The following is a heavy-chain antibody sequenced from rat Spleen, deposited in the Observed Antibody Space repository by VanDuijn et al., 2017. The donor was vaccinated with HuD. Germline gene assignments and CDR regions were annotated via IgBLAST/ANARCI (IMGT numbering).Heavy chain of an antibody. Sequence: EVQLVESGGGLVQPGRSLKFSCAASGFTFSDYAMAWVRQAPKKGLEWVATIIYDGSSTYYRDSVKGRFTISTDNAKSTLSLQMDSLRSEDTATYYCARRHYGYTDYFDYWGQGVMVTVSS. CDR1: GFTFSDYA. V-gene: IGHV5-17*01. CDR3: ARRHYGYTDYFDY. CDR2: IIYDGSST. D-gene: IGHD1-9*01. J-gene: IGHJ2*01.